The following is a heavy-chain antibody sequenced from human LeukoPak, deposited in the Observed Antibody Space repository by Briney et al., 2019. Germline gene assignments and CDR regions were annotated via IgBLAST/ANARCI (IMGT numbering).Heavy chain of an antibody. J-gene: IGHJ5*02. Sequence: SETLSLTCSVSGGSISSSTYYWGWIRQPPGKGLEWIGHIYYRGSTYYNPSLKSRVTISVDTSKNQFSLHLSFVTAADTAVYYCARLNEVNWFDPWGQGTLVTVSS. CDR2: IYYRGST. D-gene: IGHD1-1*01. V-gene: IGHV4-39*01. CDR1: GGSISSSTYY. CDR3: ARLNEVNWFDP.